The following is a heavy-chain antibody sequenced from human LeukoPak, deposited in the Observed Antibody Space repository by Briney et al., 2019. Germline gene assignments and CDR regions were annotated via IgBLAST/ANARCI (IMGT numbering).Heavy chain of an antibody. CDR3: ARGHYDVLAASYKWTPDY. D-gene: IGHD3-9*01. CDR1: EFNVSNSF. Sequence: GGSLRLSCTASEFNVSNSFIHWVRQAPGKGLEWVSSITSGGDYIYYADSVKGRFTTSRDNAKNSLSLQLNSLRVEDTAVYYCARGHYDVLAASYKWTPDYWGQGTLVTVSS. CDR2: ITSGGDYI. J-gene: IGHJ4*02. V-gene: IGHV3-21*01.